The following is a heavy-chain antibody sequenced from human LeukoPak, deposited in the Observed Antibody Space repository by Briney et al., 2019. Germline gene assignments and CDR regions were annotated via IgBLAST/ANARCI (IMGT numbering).Heavy chain of an antibody. CDR3: ARSSGYYSSLFYMHV. V-gene: IGHV1-46*01. Sequence: ASVKVSCKTSGYTFTSYYMHWVRQAPGQGLEWMGIINPSGGRTSYAQKFQGRVTMTRDMSTSTVYMELSSLRSEDTAVYYCARSSGYYSSLFYMHVWGKGTTVTVSS. J-gene: IGHJ6*03. D-gene: IGHD3-22*01. CDR2: INPSGGRT. CDR1: GYTFTSYY.